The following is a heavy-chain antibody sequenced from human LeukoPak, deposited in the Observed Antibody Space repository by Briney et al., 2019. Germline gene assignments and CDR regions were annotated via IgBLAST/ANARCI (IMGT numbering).Heavy chain of an antibody. CDR3: ARPVWGAAAGTYWFDP. CDR2: IYYSGST. D-gene: IGHD6-13*01. V-gene: IGHV4-59*01. J-gene: IGHJ5*02. Sequence: SETLSPTCTVSGGSISSYYWSWIRQPPGKGLEWIGYIYYSGSTNYNPSLKSRVTISVDTSKNQFSLKLSSVTAADTAVYYCARPVWGAAAGTYWFDPWGQGTLVTVSS. CDR1: GGSISSYY.